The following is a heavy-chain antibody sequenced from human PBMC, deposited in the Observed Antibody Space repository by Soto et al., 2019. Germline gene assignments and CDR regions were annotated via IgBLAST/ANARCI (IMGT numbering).Heavy chain of an antibody. V-gene: IGHV3-48*02. CDR3: ARDRSGSHFDY. CDR2: ISYSSTTT. Sequence: GGSLRLSCAASGFTFSSYGMNWVRQAPGKGLEWLSYISYSSTTTFYGDSAKGRFTISRDNAKNSLFLQVSSLRDEDTGVYFCARDRSGSHFDYWGQGTLVTVSS. CDR1: GFTFSSYG. D-gene: IGHD1-26*01. J-gene: IGHJ4*02.